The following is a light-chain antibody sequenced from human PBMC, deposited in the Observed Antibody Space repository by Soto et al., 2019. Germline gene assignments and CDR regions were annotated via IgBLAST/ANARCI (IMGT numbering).Light chain of an antibody. CDR3: QQYNNWPL. CDR1: QSVSSN. CDR2: DAS. J-gene: IGKJ3*01. V-gene: IGKV3-15*01. Sequence: EIVMTQSPATLSVSPGERATLSCRASQSVSSNLAWYQQKPGQAPRLLIYDASTGATGIPARFSGSGSGTEFTLTISSLQSEDFAVYYCQQYNNWPLFGPGTKVDIK.